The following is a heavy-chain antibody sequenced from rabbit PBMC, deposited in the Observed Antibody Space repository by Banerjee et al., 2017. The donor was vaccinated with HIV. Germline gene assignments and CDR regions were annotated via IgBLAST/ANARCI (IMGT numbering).Heavy chain of an antibody. Sequence: QSLEESGGDLVKPGASLTLTCTASGFSFNNYHMCWVRQAPGKGLEWIGCVYTASDKIYYATWAKGRFTISKTSSTTMTPQMTSLTAADTATYFCVRDAGATLYGYVDLNLWGPGTLVTVS. D-gene: IGHD6-1*01. CDR2: VYTASDKI. J-gene: IGHJ6*01. CDR3: VRDAGATLYGYVDLNL. CDR1: GFSFNNYH. V-gene: IGHV1S40*01.